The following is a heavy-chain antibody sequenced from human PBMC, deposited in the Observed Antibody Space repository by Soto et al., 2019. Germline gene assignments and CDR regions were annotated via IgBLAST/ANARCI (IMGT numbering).Heavy chain of an antibody. CDR1: GGSINSSYY. V-gene: IGHV4-39*01. D-gene: IGHD3-3*01. CDR3: ARLVTIFGVVIRMDV. Sequence: QLQLQESGPGLVKPSETLSLTCTVSGGSINSSYYWGWIRQPPGKGLECIGTLYYSGSTHYNPSLLSRVTISANTSKNQFSLKLSSVTAADTALYYCARLVTIFGVVIRMDVWGQGTTVTVSS. J-gene: IGHJ6*02. CDR2: LYYSGST.